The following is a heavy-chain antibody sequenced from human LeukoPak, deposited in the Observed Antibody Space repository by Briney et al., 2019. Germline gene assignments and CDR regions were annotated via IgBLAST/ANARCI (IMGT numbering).Heavy chain of an antibody. J-gene: IGHJ3*02. Sequence: GGSLRLSCAASGFTFSSYWMSWVRQAPGKGLEWVSGISGSGGSTYFADSVKGRFTISRDNSKNSLYLQMNSLRAEDTALYYCAKDPRTGTTFSATAAFDIWGQGTMVTVSS. D-gene: IGHD1-7*01. CDR1: GFTFSSYW. CDR3: AKDPRTGTTFSATAAFDI. V-gene: IGHV3-23*01. CDR2: ISGSGGST.